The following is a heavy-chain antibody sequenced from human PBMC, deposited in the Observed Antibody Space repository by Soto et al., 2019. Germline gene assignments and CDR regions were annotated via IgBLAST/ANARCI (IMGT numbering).Heavy chain of an antibody. CDR3: ARRGTMVRGNHKRAPNIDY. CDR2: IYYSGST. V-gene: IGHV4-39*01. CDR1: GGSISSSSYY. Sequence: PSETLSLTCTVSGGSISSSSYYWGWIRQPPGKGLEWIGSIYYSGSTYYNPSLKSRVTISVDTSKNQFSLKLSSVTAADTAVYYCARRGTMVRGNHKRAPNIDYWGQRTLLTVSS. J-gene: IGHJ4*01. D-gene: IGHD3-10*01.